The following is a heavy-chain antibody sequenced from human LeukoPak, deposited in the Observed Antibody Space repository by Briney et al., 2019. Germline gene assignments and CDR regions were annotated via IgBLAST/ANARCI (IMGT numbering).Heavy chain of an antibody. CDR3: ARDGYDYVWGSCRYYY. V-gene: IGHV1-18*01. Sequence: VASVKVSCKASGYTFTSYGISWVRQAPGQGLEWMGWISAYNGNTNYAQKLQGRVTMTTDTSTSTAYMELRSLRSDDTAVYYCARDGYDYVWGSCRYYYWGQGTLVTVSS. D-gene: IGHD3-16*02. CDR2: ISAYNGNT. J-gene: IGHJ4*02. CDR1: GYTFTSYG.